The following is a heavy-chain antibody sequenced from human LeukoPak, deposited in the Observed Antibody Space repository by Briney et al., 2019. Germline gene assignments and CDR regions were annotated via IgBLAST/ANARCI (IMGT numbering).Heavy chain of an antibody. CDR3: ARDVVVTSSPDAFDI. Sequence: PSETLSLTCAVYGGSFSGYYWSWIRQAPGKGLDWIGEINHSGSTNYNPSLESRVTISVDTSKNQFSLKLSSVTAADTAVYYCARDVVVTSSPDAFDIWGQGTMVTVSS. J-gene: IGHJ3*02. D-gene: IGHD2-21*02. CDR2: INHSGST. CDR1: GGSFSGYY. V-gene: IGHV4-34*01.